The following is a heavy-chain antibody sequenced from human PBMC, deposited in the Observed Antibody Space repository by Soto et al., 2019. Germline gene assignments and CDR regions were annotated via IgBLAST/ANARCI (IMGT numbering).Heavy chain of an antibody. Sequence: ESVGGVVQPGRSLRLSCAASGFTFSSYAMHWVRQAPGKGLEWVAVISYDGSNKYYADSVKGRFTISRDNSKNTLYLQMNSLRAEDTAVYYCARDYPLYYYDSSGTFDYWGQGTLVTVSS. CDR2: ISYDGSNK. CDR3: ARDYPLYYYDSSGTFDY. V-gene: IGHV3-30-3*01. D-gene: IGHD3-22*01. J-gene: IGHJ4*02. CDR1: GFTFSSYA.